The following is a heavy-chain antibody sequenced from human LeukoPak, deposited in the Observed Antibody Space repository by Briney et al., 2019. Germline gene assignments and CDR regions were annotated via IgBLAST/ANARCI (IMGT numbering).Heavy chain of an antibody. CDR2: IGGRGTST. D-gene: IGHD3-9*01. CDR3: AKSYRQESDWSSSFDY. CDR1: GFTFDTYA. V-gene: IGHV3-23*01. Sequence: GGPLRLSCAASGFTFDTYAITWVRQVPGKGLEWVSNIGGRGTSTNYADSVKGRFTISRDNSKNTLHLQMNSLRAEDTAIYYCAKSYRQESDWSSSFDYWGQGTLVTVSS. J-gene: IGHJ4*02.